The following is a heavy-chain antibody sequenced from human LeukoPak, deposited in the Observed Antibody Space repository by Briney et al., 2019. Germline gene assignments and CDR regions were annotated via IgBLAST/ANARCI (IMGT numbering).Heavy chain of an antibody. CDR1: GDSVSSTSVA. V-gene: IGHV6-1*01. CDR3: VRWNHNLNYYDY. J-gene: IGHJ4*02. CDR2: TYYMSTWLN. Sequence: SQTLSPTCALSGDSVSSTSVAWRWIRQSPLRGLECLGRTYYMSTWLNDYAAFLQSRITINPDTSRNQFSLHLNSVTPEDTAVYYCVRWNHNLNYYDYWGQGTLVIVSS. D-gene: IGHD1-14*01.